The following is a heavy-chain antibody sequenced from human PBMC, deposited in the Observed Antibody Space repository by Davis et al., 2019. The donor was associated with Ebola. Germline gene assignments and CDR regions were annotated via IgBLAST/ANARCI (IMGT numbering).Heavy chain of an antibody. J-gene: IGHJ6*02. CDR2: IIPIFGTA. Sequence: SSVTVSCQASGGTFSSYAISWVRQAPGQGLAWVGGIIPIFGTANYAQKFQGRVTITADQSTSTAYMELSSLRSEDTAVYYWARVDGYCSGGRCYPKSYYYYGMDVWGQGTTVTVSS. CDR3: ARVDGYCSGGRCYPKSYYYYGMDV. D-gene: IGHD2-15*01. V-gene: IGHV1-69*13. CDR1: GGTFSSYA.